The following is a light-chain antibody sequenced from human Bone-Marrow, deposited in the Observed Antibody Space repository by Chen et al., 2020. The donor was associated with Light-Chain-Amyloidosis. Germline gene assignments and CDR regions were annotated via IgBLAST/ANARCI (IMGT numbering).Light chain of an antibody. CDR2: EVS. CDR3: SSFAGSDNPLL. Sequence: QSALTQPPSASGSPGQSVTISCTGTSSDVGVYNYVSWYQQHPGKAPKLMIYEVSKRPSGVPCHFSGSKSGNTASQTVSGLQAEDEADYYCSSFAGSDNPLLFGGGTKLTVL. J-gene: IGLJ3*02. CDR1: SSDVGVYNY. V-gene: IGLV2-8*01.